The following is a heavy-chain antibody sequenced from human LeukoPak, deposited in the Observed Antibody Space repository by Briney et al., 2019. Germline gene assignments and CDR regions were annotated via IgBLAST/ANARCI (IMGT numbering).Heavy chain of an antibody. Sequence: ASVKVSCKASGYIFTDYAIHWLRQAPGQRLEWMGWINAANGNTKYSQEFQGRVTITRDTSASTAYMELSSLRSEDMALYYCARREGSGYLGPWGQGTLVTVSS. CDR2: INAANGNT. D-gene: IGHD3-3*01. J-gene: IGHJ5*02. V-gene: IGHV1-3*03. CDR1: GYIFTDYA. CDR3: ARREGSGYLGP.